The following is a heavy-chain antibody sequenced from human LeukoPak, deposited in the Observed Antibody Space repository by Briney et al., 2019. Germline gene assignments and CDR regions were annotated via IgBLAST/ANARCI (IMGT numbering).Heavy chain of an antibody. CDR2: INHSGST. CDR3: ARVKGYQLPDNWFDP. Sequence: PETLSLTCAVYGGSFSGYYWSWIRQPPGKGLEWIGEINHSGSTNYNPSLKSRVTISVDTSKNQFSLKLSSVTAADTAVYYCARVKGYQLPDNWFDPWGQGTLVTVSS. V-gene: IGHV4-34*01. CDR1: GGSFSGYY. D-gene: IGHD2-2*01. J-gene: IGHJ5*02.